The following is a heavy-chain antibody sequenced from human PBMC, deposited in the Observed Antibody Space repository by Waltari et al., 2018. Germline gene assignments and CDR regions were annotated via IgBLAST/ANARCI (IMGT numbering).Heavy chain of an antibody. CDR2: ISGSGGTT. Sequence: EVRLVESGGGLVQPGGSLRLSCAASGFAFANYGMSWFRQAPGKGLECVSSISGSGGTTYYAYSVKGRFTMSKDNSKNTLFLQMNSLRVDDTADYYCAKSSGSYYEVFDYWGRGTLVTVSS. CDR3: AKSSGSYYEVFDY. J-gene: IGHJ4*02. CDR1: GFAFANYG. V-gene: IGHV3-23*04. D-gene: IGHD1-26*01.